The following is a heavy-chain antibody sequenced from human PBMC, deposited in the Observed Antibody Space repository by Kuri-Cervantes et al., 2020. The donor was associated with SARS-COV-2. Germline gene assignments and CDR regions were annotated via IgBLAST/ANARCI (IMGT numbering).Heavy chain of an antibody. D-gene: IGHD6-13*01. Sequence: SVKVSCKASGRTFSSYAISWVRQAPGQGLEWMGGIIPIFGTANYAQKFQGRVTITADKSTSTAYMELSSLRSEDAAVYYCATSQYSSSWYGALDIWGQGTMVTVSS. CDR2: IIPIFGTA. V-gene: IGHV1-69*06. J-gene: IGHJ3*02. CDR3: ATSQYSSSWYGALDI. CDR1: GRTFSSYA.